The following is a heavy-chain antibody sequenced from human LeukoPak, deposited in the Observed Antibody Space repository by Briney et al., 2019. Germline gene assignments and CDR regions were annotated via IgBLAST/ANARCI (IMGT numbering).Heavy chain of an antibody. D-gene: IGHD3-22*01. V-gene: IGHV3-23*01. Sequence: GGSLRLSCAASGFTFSSYAMSWVRQAPGKGLEWVSAISGSGGSTYYADSVKGRFTISRDNSKNTLYLQMNSLRAEDMALYYCAKGDSSGYYYNWFDPWGQGTLVTVSS. CDR3: AKGDSSGYYYNWFDP. CDR2: ISGSGGST. J-gene: IGHJ5*02. CDR1: GFTFSSYA.